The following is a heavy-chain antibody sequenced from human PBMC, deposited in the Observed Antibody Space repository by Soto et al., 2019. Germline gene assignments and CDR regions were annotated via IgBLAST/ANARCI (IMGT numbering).Heavy chain of an antibody. CDR2: MSGTGGST. CDR3: AKAGFSSGWSPSYFDY. CDR1: GFTFSSYA. V-gene: IGHV3-23*01. D-gene: IGHD6-19*01. J-gene: IGHJ4*02. Sequence: EVQLLESGGGLVQPGRSLRLSCAASGFTFSSYAMNWVRQAPGKGLGWVSAMSGTGGSTYYADSVKGRFTISRDNSKNTLYLQMNSLRVEDTAVFYCAKAGFSSGWSPSYFDYWGQGTLVTVSS.